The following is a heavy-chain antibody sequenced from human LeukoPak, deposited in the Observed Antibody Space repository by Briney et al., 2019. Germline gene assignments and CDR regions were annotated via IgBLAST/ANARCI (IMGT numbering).Heavy chain of an antibody. CDR3: AGDPFVEMATARPP. CDR1: GGSISSSY. Sequence: SETLSLTCTVSGGSISSSYWSWIRHHPRKGLECNGYIYYSGSANYNTSLKSRVTISVDTSKNQFSLKLSSVTAADTAVYYCAGDPFVEMATARPPWGQGTLVTVSS. V-gene: IGHV4-59*08. D-gene: IGHD5-24*01. CDR2: IYYSGSA. J-gene: IGHJ5*02.